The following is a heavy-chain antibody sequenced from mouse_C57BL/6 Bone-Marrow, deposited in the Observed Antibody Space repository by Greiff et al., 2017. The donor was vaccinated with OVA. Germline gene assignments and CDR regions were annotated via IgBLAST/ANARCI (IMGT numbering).Heavy chain of an antibody. CDR1: GFTFSNYW. CDR3: TDYGRAWFAY. V-gene: IGHV6-3*01. J-gene: IGHJ3*01. D-gene: IGHD1-1*01. CDR2: IRLKSDNYAT. Sequence: EVQGVESGGGLVQPGGSMKLSCVASGFTFSNYWMNWVRQSPEKGLEWVAQIRLKSDNYATHYAESVKGRFTISRDDSKSSVYLQMNNLRAEDTGIYYCTDYGRAWFAYWGQGTLVTVSA.